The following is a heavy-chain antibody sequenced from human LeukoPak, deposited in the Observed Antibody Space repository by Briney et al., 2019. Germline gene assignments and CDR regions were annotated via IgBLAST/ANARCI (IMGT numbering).Heavy chain of an antibody. CDR2: ISYDGSNK. V-gene: IGHV3-30*04. CDR1: GFTFSSYA. J-gene: IGHJ5*02. D-gene: IGHD6-13*01. Sequence: PGRSLRLSCAASGFTFSSYAMHWVRQAPGKGLEWVAVISYDGSNKYYADSVRGRFTISRDNSKNTLYLHMNSPRAEDTAVYYCAREYSSSWENWFDPWGQGTLVTVSS. CDR3: AREYSSSWENWFDP.